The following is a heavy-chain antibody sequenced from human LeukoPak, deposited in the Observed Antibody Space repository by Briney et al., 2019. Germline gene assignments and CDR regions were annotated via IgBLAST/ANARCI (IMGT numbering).Heavy chain of an antibody. J-gene: IGHJ4*02. CDR2: ITPNSGGT. CDR1: GYTFTSYG. Sequence: ASVKVSCKASGYTFTSYGISWVRQAPGQGLEWMGWITPNSGGTNYAQKFQGRVTMTRDTSISTAYMELSIQRSDDTAVYYCARATEFDYWGQGTLVTVSS. V-gene: IGHV1-2*02. CDR3: ARATEFDY.